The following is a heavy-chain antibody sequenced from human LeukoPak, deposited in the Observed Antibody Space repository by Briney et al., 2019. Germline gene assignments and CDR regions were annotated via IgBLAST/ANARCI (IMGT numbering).Heavy chain of an antibody. V-gene: IGHV1-24*01. D-gene: IGHD5-18*01. Sequence: GASVKVSCKVSGYTLTELSMHWVRQAPGKGLEWMGGVDPEDGETIYAQKFQGRVTMTEDTSTDTAYMELSRLRSDDTAVYYCARDPGYSSPRGDQWGQGTLVTVSS. J-gene: IGHJ4*02. CDR2: VDPEDGET. CDR3: ARDPGYSSPRGDQ. CDR1: GYTLTELS.